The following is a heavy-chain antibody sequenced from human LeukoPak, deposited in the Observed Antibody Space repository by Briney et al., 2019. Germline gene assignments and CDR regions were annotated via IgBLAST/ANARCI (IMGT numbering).Heavy chain of an antibody. V-gene: IGHV3-21*01. CDR1: GFTLSNAW. J-gene: IGHJ6*02. D-gene: IGHD2-2*01. CDR3: ARDVGDIVVVRGMDV. Sequence: GGSLRLSCAASGFTLSNAWMNWVRQAPGKGLEWVSSISSSSSYIYYADSVKGRFTISRDNAKNSLYLQMNSLRAEDTAVYYCARDVGDIVVVRGMDVWGQGTTVTVSS. CDR2: ISSSSSYI.